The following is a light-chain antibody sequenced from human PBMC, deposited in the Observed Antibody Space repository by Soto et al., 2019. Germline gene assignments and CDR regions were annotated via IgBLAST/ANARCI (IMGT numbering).Light chain of an antibody. CDR1: RSDIGSYNY. CDR2: GVS. V-gene: IGLV2-14*01. Sequence: QSALTQPASVSGSPGQSITISCSGTRSDIGSYNYVAWYQQFPGKTPKILIYGVSNRPSGVSSRFSGSKSGNTASLTISGLKAEDEADYYCISYTGSSTSYVFGSGTKPTAL. J-gene: IGLJ1*01. CDR3: ISYTGSSTSYV.